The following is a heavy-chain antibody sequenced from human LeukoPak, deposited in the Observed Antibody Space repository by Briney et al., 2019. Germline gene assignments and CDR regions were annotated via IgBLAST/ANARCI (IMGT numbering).Heavy chain of an antibody. CDR1: GYTFTGYY. CDR3: ARDPRGAGSSWFDP. Sequence: ASVKVSCKASGYTFTGYYMHWVRQAPGQGLEWMGWINPNSGGTNYAQKFQGRVTMTRDTSISTAYMELSRLRSDDTAVYYCARDPRGAGSSWFDPWGQGTLVTVSS. J-gene: IGHJ5*02. CDR2: INPNSGGT. V-gene: IGHV1-2*02. D-gene: IGHD3-10*01.